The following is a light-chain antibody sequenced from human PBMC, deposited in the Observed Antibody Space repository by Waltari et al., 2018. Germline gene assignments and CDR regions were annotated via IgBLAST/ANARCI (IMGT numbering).Light chain of an antibody. CDR3: QQRSVWPPN. Sequence: VVLTQSPATLSLSAGEGATLPCRASQNSNTFLAWYQQKPGQAPRLLIYDASNRATGVPVRFSGGGSGTDFTLTISSLEPEDFAVYYCQQRSVWPPNFGGGTKVEIK. CDR2: DAS. J-gene: IGKJ4*01. V-gene: IGKV3-11*01. CDR1: QNSNTF.